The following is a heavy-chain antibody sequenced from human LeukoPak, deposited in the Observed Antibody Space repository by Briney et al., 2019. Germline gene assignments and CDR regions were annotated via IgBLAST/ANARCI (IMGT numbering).Heavy chain of an antibody. Sequence: SETLSLTCTVSGGSMSPYFWSWVRQPPGKGLEWIGYVYTNDGSTKYNPSLKSRVTMSVDTSKNQISLKLSSVTAADTAIYYCARRQTYSDYWGQGTLVTVSS. CDR2: VYTNDGST. CDR3: ARRQTYSDY. J-gene: IGHJ4*02. V-gene: IGHV4-4*09. CDR1: GGSMSPYF.